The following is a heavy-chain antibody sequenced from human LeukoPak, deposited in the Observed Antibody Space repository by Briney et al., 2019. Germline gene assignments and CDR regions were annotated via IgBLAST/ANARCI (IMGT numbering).Heavy chain of an antibody. CDR1: GFTFGSYA. CDR3: ARAPNYYDSSGYGGNDY. V-gene: IGHV3-30-3*01. Sequence: TGGSLRLSCAASGFTFGSYAMHWVRQAPGKGLEWVAVISYDGSNKYYADSVKGRFTISRDNSKNTLYLQMNSLRAEDTAVYYCARAPNYYDSSGYGGNDYWGQGTLVTVSS. J-gene: IGHJ4*02. D-gene: IGHD3-22*01. CDR2: ISYDGSNK.